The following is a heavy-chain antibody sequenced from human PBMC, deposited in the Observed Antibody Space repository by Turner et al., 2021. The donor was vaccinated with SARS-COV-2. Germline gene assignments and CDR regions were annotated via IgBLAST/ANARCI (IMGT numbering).Heavy chain of an antibody. CDR2: IYYSGST. Sequence: QLYLQESGPGLVKPSETLSLTRTVSGGSISSSSYFWGWIRQPPGKGLEWIGSIYYSGSTYYNPSLKSRVTISVDTSKNQFSLKLSSVTAADTAVYYCAGEVVVLTTTHYGMDVWGQGTTVTVSS. V-gene: IGHV4-39*01. J-gene: IGHJ6*02. CDR1: GGSISSSSYF. CDR3: AGEVVVLTTTHYGMDV. D-gene: IGHD1-26*01.